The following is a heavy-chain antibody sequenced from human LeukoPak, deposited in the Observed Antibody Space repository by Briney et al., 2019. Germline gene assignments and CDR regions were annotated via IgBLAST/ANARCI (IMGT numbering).Heavy chain of an antibody. V-gene: IGHV3-21*01. CDR3: ARDRLGVEMSTINRFDY. Sequence: PGGSLRLSCAASGFTFSSYTMNWVRQAPGKGLEWVSSISTGSSYIYCANSVKGRFTISRDNAKNSLYLQMNSLRAEDTAVYYCARDRLGVEMSTINRFDYWGQGTLVAVSS. CDR1: GFTFSSYT. D-gene: IGHD5-24*01. CDR2: ISTGSSYI. J-gene: IGHJ4*02.